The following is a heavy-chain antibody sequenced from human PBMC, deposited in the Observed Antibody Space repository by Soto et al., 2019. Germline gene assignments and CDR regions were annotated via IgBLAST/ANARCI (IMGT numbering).Heavy chain of an antibody. CDR1: GDSVSSNSAA. D-gene: IGHD2-21*02. J-gene: IGHJ5*02. CDR2: TYFRSKWFN. Sequence: SETLSLTCAISGDSVSSNSAAWNWIRQSPSRGLEWLGRTYFRSKWFNDYALSVKSRITIRPDTSKNQFSLQLNSVTPEDTAVYYCARAWMTAILSWFDPWGQGTMVTVSS. CDR3: ARAWMTAILSWFDP. V-gene: IGHV6-1*01.